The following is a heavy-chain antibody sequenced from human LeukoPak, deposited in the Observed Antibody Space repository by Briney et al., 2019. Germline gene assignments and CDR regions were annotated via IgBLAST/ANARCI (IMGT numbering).Heavy chain of an antibody. V-gene: IGHV4-39*07. CDR2: IYYSGSA. J-gene: IGHJ6*04. CDR1: GGSISSSYYY. Sequence: KPSETLSLTCTVSGGSISSSYYYWGWIRQPPGKGLEWIGSIYYSGSAYYNPSLKSRVTISVDTSKNQFSLKLSSVTAADTAVYYCARDTRGYSYGMDVWGKGTTVTVSS. CDR3: ARDTRGYSYGMDV. D-gene: IGHD5-18*01.